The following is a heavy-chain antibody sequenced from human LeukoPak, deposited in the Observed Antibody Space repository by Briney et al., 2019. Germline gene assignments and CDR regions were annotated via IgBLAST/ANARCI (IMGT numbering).Heavy chain of an antibody. CDR2: INERGDIT. V-gene: IGHV3-23*01. Sequence: GGSLRLSCVASAFTFSKHPLSWVRQAPGNGLELVSAINERGDITKYADSVMRRFTISRDNSKNTLYLQMNSLRAGDTAVYYCARGDDISPGRVLEYWGRGTLVTVSS. CDR3: ARGDDISPGRVLEY. J-gene: IGHJ4*02. D-gene: IGHD3-9*01. CDR1: AFTFSKHP.